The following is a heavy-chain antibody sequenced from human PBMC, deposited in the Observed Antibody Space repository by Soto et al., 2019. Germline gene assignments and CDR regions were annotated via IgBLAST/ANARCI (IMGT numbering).Heavy chain of an antibody. D-gene: IGHD1-1*01. CDR2: IYYSGST. V-gene: IGHV4-30-4*01. CDR3: GRAPMVLEEHYFGY. Sequence: SETLSLTCTVSGGSISSGDYYWSWIRQPPKKGLEWIGYIYYSGSTYYNTSLKSRVTISVDTSKNQFSLKLSSVTAADTEVYYCGRAPMVLEEHYFGYWGQGTLVTVST. J-gene: IGHJ4*02. CDR1: GGSISSGDYY.